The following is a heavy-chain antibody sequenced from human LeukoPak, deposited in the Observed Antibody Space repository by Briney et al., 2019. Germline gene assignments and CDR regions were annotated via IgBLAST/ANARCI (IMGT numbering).Heavy chain of an antibody. CDR1: GDSISDYH. CDR3: GTSEVGSSSYESYDY. D-gene: IGHD1-26*01. Sequence: SETLSLTRTVSGDSISDYHWSWIRQPAGKGLEWIGRIINSGVTNYNPSLNSRVTISVDRSKNQFSLRLTSVTAADTAVYYCGTSEVGSSSYESYDYWGQGTQVTVSA. J-gene: IGHJ4*02. CDR2: IINSGVT. V-gene: IGHV4-4*07.